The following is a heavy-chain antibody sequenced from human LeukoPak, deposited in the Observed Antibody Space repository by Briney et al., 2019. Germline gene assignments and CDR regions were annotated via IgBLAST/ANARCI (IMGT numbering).Heavy chain of an antibody. CDR2: ISGSGAST. CDR3: AKGSRGYTNYYFDY. J-gene: IGHJ4*02. CDR1: GITLSNYA. D-gene: IGHD2-2*02. V-gene: IGHV3-23*01. Sequence: GSLRLSCAVSGITLSNYAMIWVRQAPGKGLELVSTISGSGASTFYADSVRGRFITSKDIPSNIVYLQMNSLRAEDTAVYYCAKGSRGYTNYYFDYWGQGTLVTVSS.